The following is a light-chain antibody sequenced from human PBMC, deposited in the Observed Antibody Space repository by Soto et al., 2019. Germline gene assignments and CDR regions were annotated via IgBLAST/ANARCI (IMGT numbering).Light chain of an antibody. CDR3: QQANSFHFT. V-gene: IGKV1-12*01. J-gene: IGKJ5*01. Sequence: DIQMTQSPSSVSASVGDRVTITCRASQGLSSWLAWYQQKPGKAPKLLIYAASSLQSGGTSRFSGSGSGTDFNLRISSLQPEDFATYYCQQANSFHFTFGQGTRLEIK. CDR1: QGLSSW. CDR2: AAS.